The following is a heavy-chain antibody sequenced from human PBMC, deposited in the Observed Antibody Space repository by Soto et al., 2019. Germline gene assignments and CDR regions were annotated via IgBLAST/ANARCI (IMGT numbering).Heavy chain of an antibody. CDR2: ISSSSSTI. CDR1: GFTFSSYS. Sequence: EVQLVESGGGLVQPGGSLRLSCAASGFTFSSYSMNWVRQAPGKGLEWVSYISSSSSTIYYADSVKGRFTISRDNAKNSLYLQMNSLRAEDTAVYYCARDPYKLRFFTDAFDIWGQGTMVTVSS. V-gene: IGHV3-48*01. CDR3: ARDPYKLRFFTDAFDI. J-gene: IGHJ3*02. D-gene: IGHD3-3*01.